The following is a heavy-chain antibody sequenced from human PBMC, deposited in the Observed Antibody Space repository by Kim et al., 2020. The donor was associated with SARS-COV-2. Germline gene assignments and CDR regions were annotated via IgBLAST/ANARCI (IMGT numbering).Heavy chain of an antibody. CDR3: TRFLASPNYFDY. D-gene: IGHD1-26*01. V-gene: IGHV3-49*02. J-gene: IGHJ4*02. Sequence: EYAASVKGRFTSSRDDSKSVAYLQMNSLKTEDTDVDYCTRFLASPNYFDYWGRGTLVTVSS.